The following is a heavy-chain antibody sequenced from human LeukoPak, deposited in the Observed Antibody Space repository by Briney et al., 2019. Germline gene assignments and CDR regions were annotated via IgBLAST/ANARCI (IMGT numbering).Heavy chain of an antibody. CDR2: INHSGST. CDR3: AIQLWSQDWFDP. Sequence: SETLSLTCAVYGGSFSGYYWSWIRQPPGKGLEWIGEINHSGSTNYNPSLKSRVTVSVDTSKNQFSLKLSSVTAADTAVCYCAIQLWSQDWFDPWGQGTLVTVSS. J-gene: IGHJ5*02. D-gene: IGHD5-18*01. CDR1: GGSFSGYY. V-gene: IGHV4-34*01.